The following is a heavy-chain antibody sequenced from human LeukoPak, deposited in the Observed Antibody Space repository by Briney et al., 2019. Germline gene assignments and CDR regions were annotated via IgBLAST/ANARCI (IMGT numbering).Heavy chain of an antibody. V-gene: IGHV3-30-3*01. CDR2: ISYDGSNK. J-gene: IGHJ4*02. CDR1: GLTFSSYA. D-gene: IGHD1-26*01. Sequence: PGRSLRLSCAASGLTFSSYAMHWVRQAPGKGLEWVAVISYDGSNKYYADSVKGRFTISRDDSKNMLYLQMNSLRAEDTAVYYCARARGALDYWGQGTLVTVSS. CDR3: ARARGALDY.